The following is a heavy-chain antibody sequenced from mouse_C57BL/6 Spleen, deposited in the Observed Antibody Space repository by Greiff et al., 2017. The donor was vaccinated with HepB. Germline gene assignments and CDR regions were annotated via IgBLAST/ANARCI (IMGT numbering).Heavy chain of an antibody. CDR3: ARRDYYGRGGYFDV. V-gene: IGHV1-26*01. CDR2: INPNNGGT. D-gene: IGHD1-1*01. J-gene: IGHJ1*03. Sequence: VKQSHGKSLEWIGDINPNNGGTSYNQKFKGKATLTVDKSSSTAYMELRSLTSEDSAVYYCARRDYYGRGGYFDVWGTGTTVTVSS.